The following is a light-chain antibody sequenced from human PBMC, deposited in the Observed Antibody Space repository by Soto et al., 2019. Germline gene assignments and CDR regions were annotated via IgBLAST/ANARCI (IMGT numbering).Light chain of an antibody. CDR2: DTS. CDR3: QQRSNWPIT. J-gene: IGKJ5*01. CDR1: QSVTDF. Sequence: VWPQSPVTLSLSPGERATLSCRASQSVTDFLAWYQQKPGQAPRLLIYDTSNRATGIPARFSGSGSGTDFTLTINNLDPEDFAVYYCQQRSNWPITFGQGTRLEIK. V-gene: IGKV3-11*01.